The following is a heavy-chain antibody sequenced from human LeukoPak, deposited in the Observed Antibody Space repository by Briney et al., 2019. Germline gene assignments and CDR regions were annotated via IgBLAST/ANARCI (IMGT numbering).Heavy chain of an antibody. CDR3: ASSSGYCYGSGSYINWYDP. CDR2: ISSSGSTI. J-gene: IGHJ5*02. Sequence: GRSLRLSRAVSGFTFSDYYMSWVRQAPGKGLEWVSYISSSGSTIYYADSVKGRLTISRDNAKNSLYLQMNSLRAEDTAVYYWASSSGYCYGSGSYINWYDPWGQGTVVTVSS. D-gene: IGHD3-10*01. V-gene: IGHV3-11*01. CDR1: GFTFSDYY.